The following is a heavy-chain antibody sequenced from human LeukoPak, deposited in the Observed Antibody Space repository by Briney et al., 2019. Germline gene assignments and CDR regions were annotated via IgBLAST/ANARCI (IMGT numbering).Heavy chain of an antibody. J-gene: IGHJ6*02. V-gene: IGHV1-2*02. D-gene: IGHD6-13*01. CDR3: ARDSPRIAAAADYYYYGMDV. Sequence: GASVKDSCKASGYTFTGYYMHWVRQAPGQGLEWMGWINPNSGGTNYAQKFQGRVTMTRDTSISTAYMELSRLRSDDTAVYYCARDSPRIAAAADYYYYGMDVWGQGTTVTVSS. CDR2: INPNSGGT. CDR1: GYTFTGYY.